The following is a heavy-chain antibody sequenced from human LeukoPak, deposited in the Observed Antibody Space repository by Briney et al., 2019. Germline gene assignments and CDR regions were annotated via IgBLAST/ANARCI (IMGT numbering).Heavy chain of an antibody. D-gene: IGHD2-15*01. CDR1: GFNFSDYS. CDR2: INGASDYI. CDR3: ARGLGYCSGGSCYRVY. J-gene: IGHJ4*02. Sequence: KPGGSLRLSCAASGFNFSDYSMTWVRQAPGKGLEWVSSINGASDYIYYADSVKGRFTIARDNAKDSLYLQMNSLRAEDTAVYYCARGLGYCSGGSCYRVYWGQGTLVTVSS. V-gene: IGHV3-21*01.